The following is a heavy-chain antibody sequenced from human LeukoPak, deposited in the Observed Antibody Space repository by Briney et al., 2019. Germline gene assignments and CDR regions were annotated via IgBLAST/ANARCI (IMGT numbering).Heavy chain of an antibody. CDR3: ARPKYSSGRANRGDWFDP. CDR2: MNPNSGNT. D-gene: IGHD6-19*01. J-gene: IGHJ5*02. CDR1: GYTFTSYD. Sequence: GASVKVSCKASGYTFTSYDINWVRQATEQGLEWMGWMNPNSGNTGYAQKFQGRVTMTRNTSISTAYMELSSLRSEDTAVYYCARPKYSSGRANRGDWFDPWGQGTLVTVSS. V-gene: IGHV1-8*01.